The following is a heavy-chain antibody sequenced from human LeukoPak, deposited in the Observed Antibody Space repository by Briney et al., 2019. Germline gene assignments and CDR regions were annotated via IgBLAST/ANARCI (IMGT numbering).Heavy chain of an antibody. V-gene: IGHV3-53*01. J-gene: IGHJ3*02. D-gene: IGHD3-10*01. CDR1: GFTVSSNY. CDR2: IYSGGST. Sequence: GGSLRLSCAASGFTVSSNYMSRVRQAPGKGLEWVSVIYSGGSTYYADSVKGRFTISRDNSKNTLYLQMNSLRAEDTAVYYCARTRFGELLGAFDIWGQGTMVTVSS. CDR3: ARTRFGELLGAFDI.